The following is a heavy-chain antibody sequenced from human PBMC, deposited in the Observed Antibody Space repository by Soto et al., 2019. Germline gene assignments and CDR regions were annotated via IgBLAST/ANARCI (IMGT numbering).Heavy chain of an antibody. CDR2: IVLGNGNT. V-gene: IGHV1-58*01. D-gene: IGHD6-19*01. CDR3: ATRIGNIGWYWLDT. CDR1: GFTFSSSA. Sequence: ASVKVSCKAAGFTFSSSAVQWVRQARGQGLEWIGWIVLGNGNTNYAQKFQERVTITRDMSTSTAYMEVRSLTFEDTAVYYCATRIGNIGWYWLDTWGQGTLVTVSS. J-gene: IGHJ5*02.